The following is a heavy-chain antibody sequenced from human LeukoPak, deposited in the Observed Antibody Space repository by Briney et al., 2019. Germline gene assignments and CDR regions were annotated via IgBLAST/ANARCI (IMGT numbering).Heavy chain of an antibody. CDR3: ARDVHYGDYYDYYYMDV. Sequence: SETLSLTCTVSGGSISSYYWSWIRQPPGKGLEWIGYIYYSGSTNYSPSLKSRVTISVDTTKNQFSLKLSSVTAADTAVYYCARDVHYGDYYDYYYMDVWGKGTTVTVSS. J-gene: IGHJ6*03. V-gene: IGHV4-59*01. CDR1: GGSISSYY. D-gene: IGHD4-17*01. CDR2: IYYSGST.